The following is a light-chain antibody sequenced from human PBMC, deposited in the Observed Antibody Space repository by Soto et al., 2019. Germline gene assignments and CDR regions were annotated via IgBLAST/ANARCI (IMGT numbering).Light chain of an antibody. Sequence: DIQMTQSPSTLSASVGDRVNITCRASQSVRTWLAWYQQKPGKAPKLLIYKASSLESGVPSRFSGSGSGTEFTLTISSLQPDDFATYYCQQYNSYSYTFGQGTKGDIK. CDR3: QQYNSYSYT. CDR2: KAS. J-gene: IGKJ2*01. CDR1: QSVRTW. V-gene: IGKV1-5*03.